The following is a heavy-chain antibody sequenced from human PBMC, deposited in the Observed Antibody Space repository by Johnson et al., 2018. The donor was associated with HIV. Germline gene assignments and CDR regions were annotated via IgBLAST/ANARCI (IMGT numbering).Heavy chain of an antibody. Sequence: QVQLVESGGGVVQPGGSLRLSCAASGFTFSSYGMHWVRQAPGKGLEWVAFIRYDGSNKYYADSAKGRFTISRDNSKNTLYLQMNSLRAEDTAVHYCAKVRYYDRDAFDIWGPGTLVTVSP. D-gene: IGHD3-22*01. CDR2: IRYDGSNK. CDR3: AKVRYYDRDAFDI. CDR1: GFTFSSYG. V-gene: IGHV3-30*02. J-gene: IGHJ3*02.